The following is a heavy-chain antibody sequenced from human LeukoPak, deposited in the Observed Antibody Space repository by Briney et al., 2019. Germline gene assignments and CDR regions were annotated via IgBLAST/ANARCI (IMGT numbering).Heavy chain of an antibody. J-gene: IGHJ4*02. Sequence: GGSLRLSCAASGFTFSRSWMSWVRQTPGKGLEWVANMKPDGSEKNYVDSVKGRFTISRDNAKNSLYLQMNSLRAEDTAVYYCARDRFTMVRGVINYWGQGTLVTVSS. CDR3: ARDRFTMVRGVINY. D-gene: IGHD3-10*01. CDR1: GFTFSRSW. CDR2: MKPDGSEK. V-gene: IGHV3-7*01.